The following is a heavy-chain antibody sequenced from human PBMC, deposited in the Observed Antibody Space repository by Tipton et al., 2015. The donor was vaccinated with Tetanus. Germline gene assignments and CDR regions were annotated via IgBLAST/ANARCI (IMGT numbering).Heavy chain of an antibody. D-gene: IGHD5-12*01. Sequence: QLVQSGAEVKKPGESLKISCKGSGYSFSNYWIGWVRQMPGKGLEWMGIIYPGGSDPVYSPSFQGHVTISADKSLNTAYLQWSSLKASDTATYYCARHGIKSSNSWFDPWGQGTPVTVSS. CDR1: GYSFSNYW. J-gene: IGHJ5*02. CDR2: IYPGGSDP. CDR3: ARHGIKSSNSWFDP. V-gene: IGHV5-51*01.